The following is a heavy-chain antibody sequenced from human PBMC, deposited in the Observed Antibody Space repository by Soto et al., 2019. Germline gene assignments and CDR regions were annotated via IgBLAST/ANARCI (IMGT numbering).Heavy chain of an antibody. CDR1: GFTYSNAL. CDR3: ARKSNSDIRGYDYLDH. Sequence: GGSLRLSCAASGFTYSNALLNWVSQAPWRGLEYVCSSNYSGLCMFYAEPAKGRFTISRDNANNLVYLWMNGLRAEDTAVYWCARKSNSDIRGYDYLDHWGQGTLVTVSS. V-gene: IGHV3-21*06. D-gene: IGHD3-22*01. J-gene: IGHJ4*02. CDR2: SNYSGLCM.